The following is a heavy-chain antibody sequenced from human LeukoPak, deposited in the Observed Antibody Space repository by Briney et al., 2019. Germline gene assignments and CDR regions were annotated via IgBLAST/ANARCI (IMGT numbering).Heavy chain of an antibody. V-gene: IGHV3-13*01. Sequence: PGGSLRLSCAASGFTFSSYDMHWVRQATGKGLEWVSAIGTAGDTYYPGSVKGRFTISRENAKNSLYLQMNSLRAEDTAVYYCARAPGYCSGGSCYYPASYYYYGMDVWGQGTTVTVSS. CDR3: ARAPGYCSGGSCYYPASYYYYGMDV. CDR2: IGTAGDT. D-gene: IGHD2-15*01. J-gene: IGHJ6*02. CDR1: GFTFSSYD.